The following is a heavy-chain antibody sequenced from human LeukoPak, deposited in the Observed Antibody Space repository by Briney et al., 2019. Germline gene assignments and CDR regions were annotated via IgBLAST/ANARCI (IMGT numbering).Heavy chain of an antibody. CDR1: GYSFSTYW. CDR2: IYPGDSDT. CDR3: ARQTYDSEDYFDY. Sequence: GESLKISCKGSGYSFSTYWIGWVRQLPRKGLEWMGIIYPGDSDTRYSPSFQGQVTISADKSISTAYLQWSSLKASDTAVYYCARQTYDSEDYFDYWGQGTLVTVSS. V-gene: IGHV5-51*01. D-gene: IGHD3-3*01. J-gene: IGHJ4*02.